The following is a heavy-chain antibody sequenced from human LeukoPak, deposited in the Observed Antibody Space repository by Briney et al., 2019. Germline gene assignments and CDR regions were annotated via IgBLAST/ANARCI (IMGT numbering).Heavy chain of an antibody. Sequence: GGSLRLSCAASGFTFSPYAMTWDRQAPGKGLEWVSGISTSGDRTYYADSVKGRFTISRDNSKNTLYLQMNSLRAEDTAEYYCARSAVGTSCCTAVDYWGQGTLVTVSS. D-gene: IGHD1-26*01. J-gene: IGHJ4*02. V-gene: IGHV3-23*01. CDR2: ISTSGDRT. CDR3: ARSAVGTSCCTAVDY. CDR1: GFTFSPYA.